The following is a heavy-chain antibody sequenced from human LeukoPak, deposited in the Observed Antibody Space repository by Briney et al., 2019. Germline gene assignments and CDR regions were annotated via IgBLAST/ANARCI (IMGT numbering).Heavy chain of an antibody. CDR2: IYYSGST. D-gene: IGHD3-10*01. V-gene: IGHV4-38-2*02. J-gene: IGHJ4*02. Sequence: SETLSLTCTVSDYSISNGYFWGWIRQPPGKGLEWIASIYYSGSTYYNPSLKSRVTISVDTSKNQFSLKLSSVTAADTAVYYCAGLPYGSEIDYWGQGTLVTVSS. CDR1: DYSISNGYF. CDR3: AGLPYGSEIDY.